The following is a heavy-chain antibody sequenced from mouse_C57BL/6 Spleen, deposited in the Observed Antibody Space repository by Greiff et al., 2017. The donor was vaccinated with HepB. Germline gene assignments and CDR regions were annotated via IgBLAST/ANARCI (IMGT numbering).Heavy chain of an antibody. Sequence: VQLQQSGPELVKPGASVKISCKASGYTFTDYYMNWVKQSNGKSLEWIGDINPNNGGTSYNQKFKGKATLTVDKSSSTAYVGLRSLTSEDSAVYYCGRSYYDDAFAYWGQGTLVTVSA. CDR1: GYTFTDYY. CDR2: INPNNGGT. D-gene: IGHD2-4*01. CDR3: GRSYYDDAFAY. V-gene: IGHV1-26*01. J-gene: IGHJ3*01.